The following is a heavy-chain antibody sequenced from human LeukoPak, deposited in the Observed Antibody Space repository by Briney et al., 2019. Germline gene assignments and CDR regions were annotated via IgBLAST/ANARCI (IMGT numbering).Heavy chain of an antibody. D-gene: IGHD3-16*02. CDR3: ARVRYYDYVWGSYRPLPYAFDI. V-gene: IGHV4-34*01. CDR2: INHSGST. Sequence: PSETLSLTCAVYGGSFSGYYWSWIRQPPGKGLEWIGEINHSGSTNYNPSLKSRVTISVDTSKNQFSLKLSSVTAADTAVYYCARVRYYDYVWGSYRPLPYAFDIWGQGTMVTVSS. CDR1: GGSFSGYY. J-gene: IGHJ3*02.